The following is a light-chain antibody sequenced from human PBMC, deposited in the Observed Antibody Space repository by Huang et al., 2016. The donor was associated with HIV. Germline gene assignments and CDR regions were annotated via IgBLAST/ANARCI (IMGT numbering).Light chain of an antibody. CDR3: QQYAEWPYT. V-gene: IGKV3-15*01. CDR1: QSVSSN. CDR2: CAS. Sequence: EIVMTQSPVTLSVSPGERATLSCRASQSVSSNLAWYQQKPGQAPRLLIFCASTRATDSPPRFSGSGSGTEFSITISSLQSEDFAVFYCQQYAEWPYTFGQGTKLEIK. J-gene: IGKJ2*01.